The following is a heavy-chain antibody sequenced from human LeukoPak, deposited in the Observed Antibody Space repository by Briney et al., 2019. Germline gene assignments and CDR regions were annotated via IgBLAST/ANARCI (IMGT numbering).Heavy chain of an antibody. J-gene: IGHJ6*03. CDR2: IYYSGST. Sequence: SETLSLTCTVSGGSISSYYWSWIRQPPGKGLEWIGYIYYSGSTNYNPSLKSRVTMSVDTSKNQFSLKLSSVTAADTAVYYCARGEAVAGNYYYYYMDVWGKGTTVTISS. CDR3: ARGEAVAGNYYYYYMDV. D-gene: IGHD6-19*01. CDR1: GGSISSYY. V-gene: IGHV4-59*12.